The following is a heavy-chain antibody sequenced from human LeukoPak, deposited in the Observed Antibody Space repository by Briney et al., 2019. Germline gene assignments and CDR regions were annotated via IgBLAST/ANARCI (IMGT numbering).Heavy chain of an antibody. Sequence: PSETLSLICSVSGGSISSYYWSWIRQPPGEELEWIGYVFYSGSTSYNPSLKSRVTISVDTSKNQFSLKLTSVTAADTAAYYCARHRGSSWNYFDYWGQGTLITVSS. D-gene: IGHD6-13*01. CDR1: GGSISSYY. CDR2: VFYSGST. J-gene: IGHJ4*02. CDR3: ARHRGSSWNYFDY. V-gene: IGHV4-59*08.